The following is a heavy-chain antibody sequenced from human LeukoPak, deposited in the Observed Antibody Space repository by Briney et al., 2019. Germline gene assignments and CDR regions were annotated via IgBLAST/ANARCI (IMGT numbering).Heavy chain of an antibody. CDR3: TRGAAGLDP. CDR1: GFTFSSYW. J-gene: IGHJ5*02. Sequence: VGSLKLSCAASGFTFSSYWMHWVRQSPGKGLGWVSRISEDGTTTNYADSVKGRFPISRDIARNTLYLQMNSLRADDTAVYYCTRGAAGLDPWGQGTLVTVSS. CDR2: ISEDGTTT. D-gene: IGHD6-13*01. V-gene: IGHV3-74*01.